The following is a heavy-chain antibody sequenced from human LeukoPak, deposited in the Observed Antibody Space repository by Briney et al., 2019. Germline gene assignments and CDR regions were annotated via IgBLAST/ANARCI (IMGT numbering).Heavy chain of an antibody. D-gene: IGHD1-20*01. CDR1: GFTFSSYS. V-gene: IGHV3-13*01. CDR3: ARDPAGITGTSFFDY. CDR2: IGTAGDT. J-gene: IGHJ4*02. Sequence: PGGSLRLSCAASGFTFSSYSMNWVRQAPGKGLEWVSAIGTAGDTYYPGSVKGRFTISRENAKNSLYLQMNSLRAGDTAVYYCARDPAGITGTSFFDYWGQGTLVTVSS.